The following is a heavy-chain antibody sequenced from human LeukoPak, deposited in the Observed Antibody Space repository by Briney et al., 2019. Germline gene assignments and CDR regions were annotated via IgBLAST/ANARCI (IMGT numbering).Heavy chain of an antibody. J-gene: IGHJ4*02. D-gene: IGHD2-2*01. CDR1: GFTVSSNY. V-gene: IGHV3-66*01. CDR3: AKDNRRYCSSTSCLTTIDY. CDR2: IYSGGST. Sequence: PGGSLRLSCAASGFTVSSNYMSWVRQAPGKGLEWVSVIYSGGSTYYADSVKGRFTISRDNSKNTLYLQMNSLRAEDTAVYYCAKDNRRYCSSTSCLTTIDYWGQGTLVTVSS.